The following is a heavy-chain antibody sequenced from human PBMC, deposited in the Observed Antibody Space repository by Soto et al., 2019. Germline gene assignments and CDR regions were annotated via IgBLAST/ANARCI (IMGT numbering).Heavy chain of an antibody. V-gene: IGHV1-8*01. Sequence: ASVKVSCKASGYTFTSYDINWVRQATGQGLEWMEWMNPNSGNTGYAQKFQGRVTMTRNISISTAYMELSSLRSEDTAVYYCARSGDCISTSCYVYYYYYYYMDVWGKGTTVTVSS. CDR2: MNPNSGNT. CDR1: GYTFTSYD. D-gene: IGHD2-2*01. CDR3: ARSGDCISTSCYVYYYYYYYMDV. J-gene: IGHJ6*03.